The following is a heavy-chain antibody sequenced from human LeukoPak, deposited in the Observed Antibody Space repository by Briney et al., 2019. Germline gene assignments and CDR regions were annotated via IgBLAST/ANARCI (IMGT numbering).Heavy chain of an antibody. CDR2: IYYTGST. V-gene: IGHV4-59*08. D-gene: IGHD6-19*01. CDR3: ARHLVSNGWYVIDY. J-gene: IGHJ4*02. Sequence: SETLSLTCTVSGGSIRSYYWSWIRQPPGKGLEYIGYIYYTGSTNYNPSLKNRVTISLGTSKNQFSLNLSSMTAADTAVYYCARHLVSNGWYVIDYWGQGTLVTVFS. CDR1: GGSIRSYY.